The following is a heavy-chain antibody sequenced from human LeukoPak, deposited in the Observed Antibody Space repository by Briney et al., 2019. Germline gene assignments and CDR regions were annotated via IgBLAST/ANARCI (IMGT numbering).Heavy chain of an antibody. D-gene: IGHD6-13*01. J-gene: IGHJ3*02. CDR3: ASTTSPRYSSSWYGAFDI. CDR2: ISYDGSNK. V-gene: IGHV3-30*14. CDR1: GFTFSSYA. Sequence: GSLRPSCAASGFTFSSYAMHWVRQAPGKGLEWVAVISYDGSNKYYADSVKGRFTISRDNSKNTLYLQMNSLRAEDTAVYYCASTTSPRYSSSWYGAFDIWGQGTMVTVSS.